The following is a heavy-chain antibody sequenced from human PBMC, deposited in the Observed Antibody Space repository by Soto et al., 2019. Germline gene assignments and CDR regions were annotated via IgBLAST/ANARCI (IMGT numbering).Heavy chain of an antibody. J-gene: IGHJ6*02. CDR1: DGSFSDYY. CDR2: INHSGSA. D-gene: IGHD6-6*01. CDR3: ARRPYSSSPGYYYGMDV. V-gene: IGHV4-34*01. Sequence: QEQLQQWGAGLLKPSETLSLTCAVYDGSFSDYYWSWLRQPPGKGLEWIGEINHSGSANYNPSLKSRATISVDKSKTQFSRRVSSVTAADTAVYYCARRPYSSSPGYYYGMDVWGQGTTVTVSS.